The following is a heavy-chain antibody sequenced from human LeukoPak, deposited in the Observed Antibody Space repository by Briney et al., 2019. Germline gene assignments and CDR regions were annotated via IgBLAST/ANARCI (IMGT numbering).Heavy chain of an antibody. V-gene: IGHV1-18*01. CDR3: ARQVDSTMALPDY. J-gene: IGHJ4*02. D-gene: IGHD3-10*01. CDR2: ISAYNGNT. CDR1: GYTFAIYG. Sequence: ASVTVSCTASGYTFAIYGVTWVRQAPGQGLEWMGWISAYNGNTNYARKFQGRVTMTTDTSTNTAYMELRSLRSDDTAVYYCARQVDSTMALPDYWGQGTLVTVSS.